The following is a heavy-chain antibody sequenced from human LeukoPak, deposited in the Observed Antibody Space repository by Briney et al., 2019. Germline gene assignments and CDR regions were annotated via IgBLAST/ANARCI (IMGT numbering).Heavy chain of an antibody. CDR1: GFTFSSYW. CDR3: ARDHGGDYSFDY. J-gene: IGHJ4*02. Sequence: GGSLRLSCAASGFTFSSYWMHWVRQAPGKGLVWVSRITNDGSGTAYADYVKGRFTISRDNAKNTLYLQMNSLRAEDTAVYYCARDHGGDYSFDYWGQGILVTVSS. V-gene: IGHV3-74*01. D-gene: IGHD2-21*02. CDR2: ITNDGSGT.